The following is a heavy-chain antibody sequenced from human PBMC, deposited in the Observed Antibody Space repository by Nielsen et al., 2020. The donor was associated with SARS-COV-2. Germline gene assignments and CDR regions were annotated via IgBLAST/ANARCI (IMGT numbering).Heavy chain of an antibody. CDR2: IYYSGST. J-gene: IGHJ5*02. Sequence: SETLSLTCTVSGGSISSYYWSWIRQPPGKGLEWIGYIYYSGSTYYNPSLKSRVTISVDTSKNQFSLKLSSVTAADTAVYYCARARVTDWFDPWGQGTLVTVSS. CDR1: GGSISSYY. V-gene: IGHV4-59*06. D-gene: IGHD2-21*02. CDR3: ARARVTDWFDP.